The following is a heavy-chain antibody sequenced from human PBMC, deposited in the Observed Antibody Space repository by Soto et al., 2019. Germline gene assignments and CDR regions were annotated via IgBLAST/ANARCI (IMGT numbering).Heavy chain of an antibody. CDR1: GDSISSYF. CDR2: MYVTGTT. Sequence: PSETLSLTCTISGDSISSYFWSWIRQPAGKGLEWIGRMYVTGTTSYNPSLKSRVTMSVDTSKNRFSLRLSSVTAADTAVYYCARDGEYSSGWFIFDHWGQGAMVTVS. J-gene: IGHJ4*02. CDR3: ARDGEYSSGWFIFDH. D-gene: IGHD6-19*01. V-gene: IGHV4-4*07.